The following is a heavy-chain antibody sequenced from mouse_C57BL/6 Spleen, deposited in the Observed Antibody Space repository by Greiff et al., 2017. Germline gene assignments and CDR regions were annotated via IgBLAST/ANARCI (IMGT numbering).Heavy chain of an antibody. D-gene: IGHD1-1*01. Sequence: QVQLQQPGAELVKPGASVKMSCKASGYTFTSYWITLVKQRPGQGLEWIGDLYPGSGRTNYHEKFKSKATLAVDTSSSTAYMQLSSLTSEDSAVYYCARRLGTTVVAPGWFDYWGQGTLVTVSA. CDR2: LYPGSGRT. CDR3: ARRLGTTVVAPGWFDY. V-gene: IGHV1-55*01. CDR1: GYTFTSYW. J-gene: IGHJ3*01.